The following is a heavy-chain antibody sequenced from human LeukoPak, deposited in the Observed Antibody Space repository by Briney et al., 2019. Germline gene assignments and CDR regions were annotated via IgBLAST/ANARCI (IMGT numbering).Heavy chain of an antibody. V-gene: IGHV3-30*03. CDR2: ISYDEKNK. CDR1: GFTFSSYD. D-gene: IGHD3-22*01. CDR3: ARDQYYDTSGYSRGFDY. Sequence: GGSLRLSCAASGFTFSSYDMHWVRQAPGKGLEWVAVISYDEKNKYYADSVKGRFTISRDNSKNTLYVQMNSLRAEDTAVYYCARDQYYDTSGYSRGFDYWGQGTLVTVSS. J-gene: IGHJ4*02.